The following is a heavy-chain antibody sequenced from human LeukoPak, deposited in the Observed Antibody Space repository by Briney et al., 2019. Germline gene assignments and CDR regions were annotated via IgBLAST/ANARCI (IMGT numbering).Heavy chain of an antibody. D-gene: IGHD3-22*01. Sequence: GASVKVSCKASGYTFTSYAMHWVRQAPGQRLEWMGRINAGNGNTKYSQKFQGRVTITRDTSASTAYMELSSLRSEDTAVYYCARDRRTYDSSGYYYVGDAFDIWGQGTMVTVSS. V-gene: IGHV1-3*01. CDR2: INAGNGNT. CDR1: GYTFTSYA. CDR3: ARDRRTYDSSGYYYVGDAFDI. J-gene: IGHJ3*02.